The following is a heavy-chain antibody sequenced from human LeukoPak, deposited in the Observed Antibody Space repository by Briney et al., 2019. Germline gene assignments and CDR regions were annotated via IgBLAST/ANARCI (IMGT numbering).Heavy chain of an antibody. D-gene: IGHD6-19*01. CDR1: GYTFTGYY. CDR2: INPNSGGT. Sequence: ASVTVSCKASGYTFTGYYMHWVRQAPGQGLEWMGWINPNSGGTNYAQKFQGRVTMTRDTSISTAYMELSRLRSDDTAVYYCARDGGGSGWLDYWGQGTLVTVSS. CDR3: ARDGGGSGWLDY. V-gene: IGHV1-2*02. J-gene: IGHJ4*02.